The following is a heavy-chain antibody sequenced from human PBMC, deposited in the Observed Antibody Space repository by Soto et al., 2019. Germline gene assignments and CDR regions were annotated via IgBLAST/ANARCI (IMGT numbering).Heavy chain of an antibody. J-gene: IGHJ4*02. CDR1: GYTFTNYY. V-gene: IGHV1-46*01. Sequence: VKLSSKACGYTFTNYYRHWLRQAPGQGLEWMGVINPSDGSTYYAQKFQGRVTMTGDTSTSTLYMDLSSLRSEDTVVYYCVRDRFGYGDSGDWGQGTLVTVSS. D-gene: IGHD4-17*01. CDR3: VRDRFGYGDSGD. CDR2: INPSDGST.